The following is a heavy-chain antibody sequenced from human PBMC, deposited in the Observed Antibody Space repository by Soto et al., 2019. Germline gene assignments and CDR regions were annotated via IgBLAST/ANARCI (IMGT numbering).Heavy chain of an antibody. D-gene: IGHD3-22*01. J-gene: IGHJ5*02. CDR2: IYYAGST. V-gene: IGHV4-59*08. Sequence: SETLSLTCTVSGGSMISYYWSWIRQPPGRGLEWIGFIYYAGSTKYNPSLNSRVTISVDTSKNQFSLTVTSVTAADTAVYYCARAFPKSVFYDSSGRWFYPCCQGTLLTVSS. CDR3: ARAFPKSVFYDSSGRWFYP. CDR1: GGSMISYY.